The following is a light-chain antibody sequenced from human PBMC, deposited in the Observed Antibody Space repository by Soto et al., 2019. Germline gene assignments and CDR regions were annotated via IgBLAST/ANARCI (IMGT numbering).Light chain of an antibody. Sequence: MTQTPSTRSASVGDRVTMTCRASQTIKRSSLAWYQQKPGQPPRLLIFGASTRVAGIPARFSGSGSGTEFSLTISSLHSEDFAVYYCQQYMNWPTFGQGTRLEIK. J-gene: IGKJ5*01. CDR2: GAS. CDR3: QQYMNWPT. CDR1: QTIKRSS. V-gene: IGKV3-15*01.